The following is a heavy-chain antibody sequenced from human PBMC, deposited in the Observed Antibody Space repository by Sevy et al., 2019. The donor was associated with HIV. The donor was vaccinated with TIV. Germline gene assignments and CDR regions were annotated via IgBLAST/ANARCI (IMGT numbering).Heavy chain of an antibody. V-gene: IGHV3-21*01. D-gene: IGHD3-22*01. CDR1: GFTFSSYS. CDR2: ISSSSSYI. Sequence: GGSLRLSCAASGFTFSSYSMNWVRQAPGKGLEWVSSISSSSSYIYYEDSVKGRFTISRDNAKNSLYLQMNSLRADDTAVYYCARVKNYYDSSGYYYYPNYYYYGMDVWGQGTTVTVSS. CDR3: ARVKNYYDSSGYYYYPNYYYYGMDV. J-gene: IGHJ6*02.